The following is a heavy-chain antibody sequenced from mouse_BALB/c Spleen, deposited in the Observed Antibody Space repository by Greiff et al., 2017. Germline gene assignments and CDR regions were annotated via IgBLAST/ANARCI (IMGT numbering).Heavy chain of an antibody. CDR2: IDPENGNT. CDR3: ARSAYYGNYVNYAMDY. D-gene: IGHD2-10*01. CDR1: GFNIKDYY. J-gene: IGHJ4*01. Sequence: VHVKQSGAELVRPGALVKLSCKASGFNIKDYYMHWVKQRPEQGLEWIGWIDPENGNTIYDPKFQGKASITADTSSNTAYLQLSSLTSEDTAVYYCARSAYYGNYVNYAMDYWGQGTSVTVSS. V-gene: IGHV14-1*02.